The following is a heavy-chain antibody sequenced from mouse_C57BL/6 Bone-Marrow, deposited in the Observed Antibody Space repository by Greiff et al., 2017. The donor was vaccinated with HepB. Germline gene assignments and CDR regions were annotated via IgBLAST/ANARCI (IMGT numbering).Heavy chain of an antibody. Sequence: QVQLQQPGAELVMPGASVKLSCKASGYTFTSYWMHWVKQRPGQGLEWIGEIDPSDSYTNYNQKFKGKSTLTVDKSSSTAYMQLSSLTSEDSAVYYCARDYSNYGGYFDVWGTGTTVTVSS. D-gene: IGHD2-5*01. V-gene: IGHV1-69*01. CDR2: IDPSDSYT. CDR3: ARDYSNYGGYFDV. J-gene: IGHJ1*03. CDR1: GYTFTSYW.